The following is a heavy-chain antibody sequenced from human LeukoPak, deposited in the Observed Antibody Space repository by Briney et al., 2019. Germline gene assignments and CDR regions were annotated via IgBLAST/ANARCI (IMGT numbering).Heavy chain of an antibody. CDR2: ISSSSTYI. CDR1: GFTFSSYT. Sequence: GGSLRLSCAASGFTFSSYTMNWVRQAPGKGLEWVSSISSSSTYIYYADSVEGRFTISRDNAENSLFLEMNSLRAEDTAVYYCARDLGTTMVTSLGYWGQGTLVTVSS. CDR3: ARDLGTTMVTSLGY. D-gene: IGHD3-10*01. V-gene: IGHV3-21*01. J-gene: IGHJ4*02.